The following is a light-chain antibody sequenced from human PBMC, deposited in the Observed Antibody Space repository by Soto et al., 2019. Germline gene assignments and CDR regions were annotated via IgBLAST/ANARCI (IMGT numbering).Light chain of an antibody. J-gene: IGLJ1*01. Sequence: QAALTQPASVSGSPGQSITMSCTGTRSDVGGYDYVSWYQQHPGEVPKLIIFEVSSRPAWISNRFSASKSGNTASLTISGLQADDEADDYCSSYTTSSSYVFGTGTKLTVL. CDR2: EVS. CDR1: RSDVGGYDY. CDR3: SSYTTSSSYV. V-gene: IGLV2-14*01.